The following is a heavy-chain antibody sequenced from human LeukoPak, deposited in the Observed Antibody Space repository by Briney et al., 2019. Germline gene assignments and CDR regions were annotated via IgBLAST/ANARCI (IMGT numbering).Heavy chain of an antibody. D-gene: IGHD5-12*01. Sequence: ASVKVSCKASGYTFTSYYMHWVRQAPGQGLEWMGIINPSGGSTSYAQKFQGRVTMTRDTSTSTVYMELSSLRSEDTAVYYCAREVYSSYVGGAFDIWGQGTMVTVSS. V-gene: IGHV1-46*01. CDR1: GYTFTSYY. CDR2: INPSGGST. J-gene: IGHJ3*02. CDR3: AREVYSSYVGGAFDI.